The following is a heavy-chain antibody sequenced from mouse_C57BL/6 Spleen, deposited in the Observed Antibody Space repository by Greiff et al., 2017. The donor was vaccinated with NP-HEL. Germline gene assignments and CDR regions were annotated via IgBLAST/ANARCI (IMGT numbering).Heavy chain of an antibody. CDR3: ERLHNGSSGDYFDY. V-gene: IGHV1-55*01. D-gene: IGHD1-1*01. Sequence: QVQLKQSGAELVKPGASVKMSCKASGYTFTSYWITWVKQRPGQGLEWIGDIYPGSGSTNYNEKFKSKATLTVDTSSSTAYMQLSSLTSEDSAVYYCERLHNGSSGDYFDYWGQGTTLTVSA. J-gene: IGHJ2*01. CDR2: IYPGSGST. CDR1: GYTFTSYW.